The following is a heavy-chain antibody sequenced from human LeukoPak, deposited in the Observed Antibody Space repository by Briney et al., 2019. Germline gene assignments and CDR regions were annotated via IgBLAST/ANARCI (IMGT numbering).Heavy chain of an antibody. CDR2: ISGSGEST. J-gene: IGHJ4*02. Sequence: GGSLRLSCAASGFTFSSYAMSWVRQAPGKGLEWVSSISGSGESTYYADSVKGRFTISRDNSKNTLYLQMNSLRAEDTAVYYCAKASAMIVVVSKHFDYWGQGTLVTVSS. CDR3: AKASAMIVVVSKHFDY. D-gene: IGHD3-22*01. V-gene: IGHV3-23*01. CDR1: GFTFSSYA.